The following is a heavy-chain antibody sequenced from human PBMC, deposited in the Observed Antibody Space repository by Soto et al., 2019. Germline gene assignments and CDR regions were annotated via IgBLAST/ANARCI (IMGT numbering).Heavy chain of an antibody. V-gene: IGHV4-39*07. CDR1: GGSISSSSYY. Sequence: TSETLSLTCTVSGGSISSSSYYWGWIRQPPGKGLEWIGSIYYSGSTYYNPSLKSRVTISVDTSKNQFSLKVNSVTAADTAVYYCARVGSSGWYPRYWGQGTPGHRLL. CDR3: ARVGSSGWYPRY. CDR2: IYYSGST. D-gene: IGHD6-19*01. J-gene: IGHJ4*02.